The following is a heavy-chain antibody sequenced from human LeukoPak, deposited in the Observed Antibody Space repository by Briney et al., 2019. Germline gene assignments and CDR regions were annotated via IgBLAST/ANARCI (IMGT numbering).Heavy chain of an antibody. D-gene: IGHD1-26*01. CDR1: SGSISSSNW. Sequence: PSETLSLTCTVSSGSISSSNWWSWVRQPPGKGLEWIGEINHSGNTHYTPSLESRVTISVDRSDNQFSLKLNSVTAADTAIYYCALGDNDMWERWGRGTLVTVSS. CDR3: ALGDNDMWER. V-gene: IGHV4-4*02. CDR2: INHSGNT. J-gene: IGHJ4*02.